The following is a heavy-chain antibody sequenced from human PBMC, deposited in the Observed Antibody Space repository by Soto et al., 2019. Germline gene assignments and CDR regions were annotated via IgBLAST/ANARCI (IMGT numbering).Heavy chain of an antibody. CDR3: AKDHYNWNDGGGWFDP. V-gene: IGHV3-9*01. D-gene: IGHD1-1*01. CDR2: ISWNSGSI. J-gene: IGHJ5*02. Sequence: DVQLVESGGGLVQPGRSLRLSCAASGFTFDDYAMHWVRQAPGKGLEWVSGISWNSGSIGYADSVKGRFTISRDNAKNSLYLQMNSLRAEDTALYYCAKDHYNWNDGGGWFDPWGQGTLVTVSS. CDR1: GFTFDDYA.